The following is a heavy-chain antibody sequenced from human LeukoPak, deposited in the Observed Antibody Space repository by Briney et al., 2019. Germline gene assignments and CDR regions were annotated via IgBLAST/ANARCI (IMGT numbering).Heavy chain of an antibody. D-gene: IGHD1-26*01. CDR3: ARENSGSFYSAGIDY. CDR1: GYSFTSYW. Sequence: GESLKISCKGSGYSFTSYWIGWVRQMPGKGLEWMGIIYPGDSDTRYSPSFRGQVNISADKYISTAYLQWTSLKASDTAMYYCARENSGSFYSAGIDYWGQGTLVTVSS. V-gene: IGHV5-51*01. J-gene: IGHJ4*02. CDR2: IYPGDSDT.